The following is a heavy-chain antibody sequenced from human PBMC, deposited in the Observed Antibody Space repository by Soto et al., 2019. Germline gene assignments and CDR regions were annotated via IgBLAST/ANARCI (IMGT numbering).Heavy chain of an antibody. D-gene: IGHD3-10*01. V-gene: IGHV3-74*01. CDR3: ARDRPGTMVRGKYYYYGMDV. CDR1: GFTFSSYW. Sequence: GGSLRLSCAASGFTFSSYWMHWVRQAPGKGLVWVSRINSDGSSTSYADSVKGRFTISRDNAKNTLYLQMNSLRAEDTAVYYCARDRPGTMVRGKYYYYGMDVWGQGTTVTVSS. J-gene: IGHJ6*02. CDR2: INSDGSST.